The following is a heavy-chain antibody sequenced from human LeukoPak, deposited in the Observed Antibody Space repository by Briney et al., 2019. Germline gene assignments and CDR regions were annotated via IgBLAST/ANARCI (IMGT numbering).Heavy chain of an antibody. V-gene: IGHV3-30*18. CDR1: GFTFSSYG. CDR3: AKEKYSSGQKPDY. D-gene: IGHD6-19*01. CDR2: ISYDGSNK. J-gene: IGHJ4*02. Sequence: GGSLRLSCAASGFTFSSYGMHWVRQAPGKGLEWVAVISYDGSNKYYADSVKGRFTISRDNSKNTLYLQMNSLRAEDTAVYYCAKEKYSSGQKPDYWGQGTLVTVSS.